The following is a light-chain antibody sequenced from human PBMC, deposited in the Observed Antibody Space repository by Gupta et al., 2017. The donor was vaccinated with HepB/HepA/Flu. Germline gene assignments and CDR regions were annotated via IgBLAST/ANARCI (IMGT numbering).Light chain of an antibody. CDR3: CSYAGSYTCVI. V-gene: IGLV2-11*01. CDR1: SSDVGSYNY. CDR2: DVS. Sequence: QSALTQPRSVPGSPGQSVTISCTGTSSDVGSYNYVSWYQQHPGKAPKLMISDVSKRPSGVPERFSGSKSGNTASLTISGLQAEDEADYYCCSYAGSYTCVIFGGGTQLTVL. J-gene: IGLJ2*01.